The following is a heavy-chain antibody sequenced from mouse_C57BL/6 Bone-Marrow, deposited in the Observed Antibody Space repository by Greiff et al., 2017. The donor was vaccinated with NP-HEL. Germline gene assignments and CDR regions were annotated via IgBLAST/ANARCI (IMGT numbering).Heavy chain of an antibody. CDR2: ISGGGGNT. CDR1: GFTFSSYT. CDR3: ARLYYGRCHYAMDY. Sequence: EVQLVESGGGLVKPGGSLKLSCAASGFTFSSYTMSWVRQTPEKRLEWVATISGGGGNTYYPDSVKGRFTISRDNAKNTLYLQMSSLRSEDTALYYCARLYYGRCHYAMDYWGQGTSVTVSS. V-gene: IGHV5-9*01. D-gene: IGHD1-1*01. J-gene: IGHJ4*01.